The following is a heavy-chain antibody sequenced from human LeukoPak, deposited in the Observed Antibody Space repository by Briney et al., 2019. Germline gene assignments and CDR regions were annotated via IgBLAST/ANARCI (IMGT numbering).Heavy chain of an antibody. J-gene: IGHJ5*02. CDR2: INPNSGGT. CDR1: GYTFTGYY. D-gene: IGHD3-10*02. Sequence: ALVKVSCEASGYTFTGYYMHWVRQAPGQGLEWMGWINPNSGGTNYAQKFQGRVTMTRDTSISTAYMELSRLRSDDTAVYYCAMFGFHWSRNWFDPWGQGTLVTVSS. V-gene: IGHV1-2*02. CDR3: AMFGFHWSRNWFDP.